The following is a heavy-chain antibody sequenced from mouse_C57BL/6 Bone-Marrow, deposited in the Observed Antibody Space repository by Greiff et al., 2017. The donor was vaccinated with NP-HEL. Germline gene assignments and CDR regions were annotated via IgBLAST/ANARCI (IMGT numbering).Heavy chain of an antibody. V-gene: IGHV5-16*01. CDR2: INYDGSST. CDR3: ARGRDSQGHYAMDY. D-gene: IGHD3-3*01. Sequence: EVQLVESEGGLVQPGSSMKLSCTASGFTFSDYYMAWVRQVPEKGLEWVANINYDGSSTYYLDSLKSRFIISRDNAKNILYLQMSSLKSEDTATYCCARGRDSQGHYAMDYWGQGTSVTVSS. CDR1: GFTFSDYY. J-gene: IGHJ4*01.